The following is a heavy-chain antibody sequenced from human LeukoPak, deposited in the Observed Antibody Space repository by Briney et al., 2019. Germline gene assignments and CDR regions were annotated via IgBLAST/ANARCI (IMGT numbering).Heavy chain of an antibody. CDR2: IIPILGIA. CDR3: AGDIDGSYSGY. V-gene: IGHV1-69*04. CDR1: GGTFSSYA. J-gene: IGHJ4*02. D-gene: IGHD1-26*01. Sequence: ASVKVSCKASGGTFSSYAISWVRQAPGQGLEWMGRIIPILGIANYAQKFQGGVTITADKSTSTAYMELSSLRSEDTAVYYCAGDIDGSYSGYWGQGTLVTVSS.